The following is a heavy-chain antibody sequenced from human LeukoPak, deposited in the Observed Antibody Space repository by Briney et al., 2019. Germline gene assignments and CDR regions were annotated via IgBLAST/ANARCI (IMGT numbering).Heavy chain of an antibody. V-gene: IGHV4-39*01. CDR2: IYYSGST. CDR3: ARPAGDSSYYFDY. CDR1: GGSISSSSYY. Sequence: PSETLSLTCTVSGGSISSSSYYWGWIRQPPGKGLEWIGSIYYSGSTYYNPSLKSRVTISVDTSKNQFSLKLSSGTAADTAVYYCARPAGDSSYYFDYWGQGTLVTVSS. J-gene: IGHJ4*02. D-gene: IGHD4-17*01.